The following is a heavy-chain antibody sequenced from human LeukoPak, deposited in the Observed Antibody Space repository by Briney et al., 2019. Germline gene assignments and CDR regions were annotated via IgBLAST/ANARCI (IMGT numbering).Heavy chain of an antibody. J-gene: IGHJ4*02. CDR1: GYTFTSYD. CDR2: INPSGGST. V-gene: IGHV1-46*01. D-gene: IGHD3-22*01. CDR3: ARGGLDSSGYYYHFDY. Sequence: ASVKVSCKASGYTFTSYDINWVRQATGQGLEWMGIINPSGGSTSYAQKFQGRVTMTRDTSTSTVYMELSSLRSEDTAVYYCARGGLDSSGYYYHFDYWGQGTLVTVSS.